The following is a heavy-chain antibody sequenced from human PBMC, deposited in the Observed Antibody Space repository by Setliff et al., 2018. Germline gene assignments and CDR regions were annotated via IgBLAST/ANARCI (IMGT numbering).Heavy chain of an antibody. D-gene: IGHD6-19*01. CDR3: ARSRTIAVKGGVFAV. CDR2: IYYSGST. J-gene: IGHJ2*01. CDR1: GASISSDGYN. Sequence: PSETLSLTCSVSGASISSDGYNWSWIRQYPGKGLEWIGYIYYSGSTYYNPSLKSRVTISLDTSENQFSLELTSVTAADTAVYYCARSRTIAVKGGVFAVWGRGTLVTVSS. V-gene: IGHV4-31*03.